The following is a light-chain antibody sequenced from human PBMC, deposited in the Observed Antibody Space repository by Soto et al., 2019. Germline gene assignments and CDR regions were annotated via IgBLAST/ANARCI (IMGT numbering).Light chain of an antibody. Sequence: QSVLTQTPSASGTPGQRVTISCSGSSPNIGTNAVNWCQQLPGTAPRLLIYSNDQRPPGVPDRFSGSKSGTSASLAISGLQSEDEADYFCAVWDDSLNGWVFGGGTKVTVL. CDR2: SND. CDR1: SPNIGTNA. V-gene: IGLV1-44*01. J-gene: IGLJ3*02. CDR3: AVWDDSLNGWV.